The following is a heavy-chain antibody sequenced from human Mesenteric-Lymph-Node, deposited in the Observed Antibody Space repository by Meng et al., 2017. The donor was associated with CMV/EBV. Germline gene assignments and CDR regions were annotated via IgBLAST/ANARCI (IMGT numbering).Heavy chain of an antibody. J-gene: IGHJ5*02. V-gene: IGHV4-34*01. CDR1: GGSLSAGY. CDR2: INFRGAT. CDR3: ARKHAPSGYARNWFDP. D-gene: IGHD5-12*01. Sequence: YGGSLSAGYWSWIRQSPGQGLEWIGEINFRGATNYSPSLKNRVTVSVDTSNNQFSLKLSSVTAADTAVYYCARKHAPSGYARNWFDPWGQGTLVTVSS.